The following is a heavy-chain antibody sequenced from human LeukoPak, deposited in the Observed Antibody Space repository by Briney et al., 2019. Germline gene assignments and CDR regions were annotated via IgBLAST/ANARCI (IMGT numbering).Heavy chain of an antibody. D-gene: IGHD6-13*01. J-gene: IGHJ4*02. CDR3: ARVHSGGYSSSWYPDRGLIDY. Sequence: ASVEVSCKASGYTFTSYGISWVRQAPGQGLEWMGWISAYNGNTNYAQKLQGRVTMTTDTSTSTAYMELRSLRSDDTAVYYCARVHSGGYSSSWYPDRGLIDYWGQGTLVTVSS. CDR1: GYTFTSYG. CDR2: ISAYNGNT. V-gene: IGHV1-18*01.